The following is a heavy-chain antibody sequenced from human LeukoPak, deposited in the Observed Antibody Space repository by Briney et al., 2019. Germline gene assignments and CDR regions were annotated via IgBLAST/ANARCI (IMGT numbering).Heavy chain of an antibody. J-gene: IGHJ4*02. Sequence: PSETLSLTCTVSGGSISSHYWSWIRQPPGKGLEWIGYIYYSGSTDYNPSLKSRVTISVDTSKNQFSLKLSSVTAADTAVYYCARVASSGWYFHFDYWGQGTLVTVSS. V-gene: IGHV4-59*11. CDR1: GGSISSHY. CDR2: IYYSGST. CDR3: ARVASSGWYFHFDY. D-gene: IGHD6-19*01.